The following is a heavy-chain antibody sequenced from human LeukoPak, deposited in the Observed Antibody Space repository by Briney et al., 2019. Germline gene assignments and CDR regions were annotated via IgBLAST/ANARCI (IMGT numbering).Heavy chain of an antibody. CDR2: TYNSGST. Sequence: PSETLSLTCTASGGSISIYYWSWIRQPPGKGLEWLGYTYNSGSTLYNPSLKSRVTISVDTSRNQFSLKLSSVTAADTAVYYCARGLLPLHDYVWGSYRPSLDYWGQGTLVTVSS. CDR1: GGSISIYY. D-gene: IGHD3-16*02. J-gene: IGHJ4*02. CDR3: ARGLLPLHDYVWGSYRPSLDY. V-gene: IGHV4-59*12.